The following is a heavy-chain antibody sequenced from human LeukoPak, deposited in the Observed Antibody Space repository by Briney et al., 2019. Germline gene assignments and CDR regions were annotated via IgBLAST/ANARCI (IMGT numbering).Heavy chain of an antibody. J-gene: IGHJ3*02. CDR3: AKVPSYAKASDI. CDR2: IYYSGST. D-gene: IGHD2-2*01. Sequence: PSETLSLTCTVSGGSINSGAYYWSWIRQHPGKGLEWIGYIYYSGSTYYNPSLKTRVIMSVDTSKNQFSLKLNSVTAADTAVYYCAKVPSYAKASDIWGQGTMVTVSS. CDR1: GGSINSGAYY. V-gene: IGHV4-31*03.